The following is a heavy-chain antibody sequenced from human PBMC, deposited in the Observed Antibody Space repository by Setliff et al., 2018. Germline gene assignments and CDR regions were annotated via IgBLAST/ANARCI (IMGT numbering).Heavy chain of an antibody. CDR3: ARDSLYCGGDCDFDY. CDR2: INSDGSST. D-gene: IGHD2-21*01. Sequence: PGGSLRLSCAASGFTFSSYWMHWVRQAPGKGLVWVSRINSDGSSTSYADSVKGRFTISRDNAKNTLYLQMNSLRAEDTAVYYCARDSLYCGGDCDFDYWGQGTLGTSPQ. CDR1: GFTFSSYW. J-gene: IGHJ4*02. V-gene: IGHV3-74*01.